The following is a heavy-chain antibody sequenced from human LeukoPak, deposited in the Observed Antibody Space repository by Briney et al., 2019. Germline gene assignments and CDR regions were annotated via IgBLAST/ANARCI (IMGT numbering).Heavy chain of an antibody. CDR3: ARDRRWSSWFFDY. Sequence: SETLSLTCTVSGGSISSSSYYWGWIRQPPGKGLEWIGSMSYSESTYYNLSLKSRVTISMDTSKNQFSLKLSSVTAADTAVYYCARDRRWSSWFFDYWGQGTLVTVSS. J-gene: IGHJ4*02. D-gene: IGHD6-13*01. CDR2: MSYSEST. CDR1: GGSISSSSYY. V-gene: IGHV4-39*07.